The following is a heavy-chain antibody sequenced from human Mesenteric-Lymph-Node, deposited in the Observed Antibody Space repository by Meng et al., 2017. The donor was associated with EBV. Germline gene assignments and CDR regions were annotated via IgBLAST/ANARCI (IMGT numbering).Heavy chain of an antibody. Sequence: VQVQQWGSGMLQASATLSLTFAVYGESFSGYYWSWIRQPPGKGLEWIGEINHSGTTNYNPSLESRVTISVDTSKNQLSLKLTSLTAADTAVYYCARLGNGHWGQGTLVTVSS. CDR2: INHSGTT. CDR1: GESFSGYY. J-gene: IGHJ4*02. CDR3: ARLGNGH. V-gene: IGHV4-34*01.